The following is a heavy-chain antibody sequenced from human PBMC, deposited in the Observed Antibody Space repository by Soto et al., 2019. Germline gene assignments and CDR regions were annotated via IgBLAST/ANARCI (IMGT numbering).Heavy chain of an antibody. V-gene: IGHV3-13*05. CDR1: GFTFRNYD. Sequence: EVQLLESGGGLVQPGGSLRLSCEASGFTFRNYDMHWVRQGTGKGLEWVSGISAAGDPDYADSVEGRFTISRENAQNSFFLQMNSLRVGDTAVYYCARTDRDFHGLDVWGQGTTVIVSS. CDR2: ISAAGDP. J-gene: IGHJ6*02. CDR3: ARTDRDFHGLDV.